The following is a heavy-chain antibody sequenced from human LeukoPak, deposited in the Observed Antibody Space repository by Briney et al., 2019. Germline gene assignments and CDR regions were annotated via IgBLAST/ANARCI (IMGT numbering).Heavy chain of an antibody. CDR2: IYYSGST. CDR3: ASGLGIRSPTFDY. Sequence: PSETLSLTCTVSGGSISSGGYYWSWIRQHPGKGLEWIGYIYYSGSTYYDPSLKSRVTISVDTSKNQFSLKLSSVTAADTAVYYCASGLGIRSPTFDYWGQGTLVTVSS. V-gene: IGHV4-31*03. CDR1: GGSISSGGYY. J-gene: IGHJ4*02. D-gene: IGHD3/OR15-3a*01.